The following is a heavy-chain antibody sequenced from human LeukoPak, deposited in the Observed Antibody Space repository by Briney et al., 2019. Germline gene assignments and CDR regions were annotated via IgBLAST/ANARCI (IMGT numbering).Heavy chain of an antibody. CDR1: GGSISSYF. D-gene: IGHD5-12*01. V-gene: IGHV4-39*01. Sequence: SETLSLTCTVSGGSISSYFWGWIRQPPGKGLEWIGSMYSRGSTHYNPSLKSRVTISVDTSKNQFSLTLSSATAADTAIYYCVRSPRGYSDYGPDYWGQGTLVTVSS. CDR2: MYSRGST. J-gene: IGHJ4*02. CDR3: VRSPRGYSDYGPDY.